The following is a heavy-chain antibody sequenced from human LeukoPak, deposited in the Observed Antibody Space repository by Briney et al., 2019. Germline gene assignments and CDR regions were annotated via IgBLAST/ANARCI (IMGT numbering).Heavy chain of an antibody. CDR2: INHGGST. D-gene: IGHD3-16*01. J-gene: IGHJ6*03. CDR3: ARCLIYYYYYMDV. V-gene: IGHV4-34*01. Sequence: GSLRLSCAASGFTFSSYGMSWIRQPPGKGLEWIGEINHGGSTNYNPSLKSRVTISVDTSKNQFSLKLSSVTAADTAVYYCARCLIYYYYYMDVWGKGTTVTISS. CDR1: GFTFSSYG.